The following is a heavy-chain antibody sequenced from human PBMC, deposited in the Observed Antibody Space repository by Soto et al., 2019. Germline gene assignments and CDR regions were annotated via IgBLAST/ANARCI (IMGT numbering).Heavy chain of an antibody. Sequence: SETLSLTCAVSSGSISSSNWWSWVRQPPGKGLEWIGEIYHSGSTNYNPSLKSRVTISVDKSKNQFSLKLSSVTAADTAVYYCAREEVIAAAGKHYYYGMDVWGQGTTVTVS. CDR2: IYHSGST. CDR3: AREEVIAAAGKHYYYGMDV. V-gene: IGHV4-4*02. D-gene: IGHD6-13*01. J-gene: IGHJ6*02. CDR1: SGSISSSNW.